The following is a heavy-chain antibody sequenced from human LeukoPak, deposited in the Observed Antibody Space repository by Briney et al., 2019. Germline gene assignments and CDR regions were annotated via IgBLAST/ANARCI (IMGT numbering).Heavy chain of an antibody. CDR2: ISTVGTTK. V-gene: IGHV3-48*03. Sequence: GGSLRLSCAASGFTFRGFAMNWVRQSPGMGLEWISYISTVGTTKYYADSVKGRFTISRDNAKDSLYLQMNSLRAEDTGVYYCAASDPYGDSLIYCWGQGTLVTVSS. J-gene: IGHJ4*02. D-gene: IGHD4-17*01. CDR3: AASDPYGDSLIYC. CDR1: GFTFRGFA.